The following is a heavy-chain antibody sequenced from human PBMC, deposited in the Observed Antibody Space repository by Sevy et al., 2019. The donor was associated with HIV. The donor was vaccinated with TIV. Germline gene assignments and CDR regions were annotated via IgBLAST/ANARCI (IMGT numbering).Heavy chain of an antibody. D-gene: IGHD1-26*01. J-gene: IGHJ4*02. CDR2: IKSKTEGATR. Sequence: GGSLRLSCAASGFTFSNAWMSWVHQAPGKGLEWVGRIKSKTEGATRDFAAPVKGRLLISRDDSRNTVYLQMNSLKTEDTAVYYCTAGVGASDFDYWGQRTLVTVSS. CDR1: GFTFSNAW. V-gene: IGHV3-15*01. CDR3: TAGVGASDFDY.